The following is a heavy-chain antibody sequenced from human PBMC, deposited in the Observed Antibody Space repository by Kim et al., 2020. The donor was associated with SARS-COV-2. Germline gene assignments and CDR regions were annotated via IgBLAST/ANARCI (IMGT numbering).Heavy chain of an antibody. D-gene: IGHD6-13*01. CDR2: INAGNGNT. Sequence: ASVKVSCKASGYTFTSYAMHWVRQAPGQRLEWMRWINAGNGNTKYSQKFQGRVTITRDTSASTAYMELSSLRSEDTAVYYCARDAESSWYTPSFDYWGQGTLVTVSS. CDR3: ARDAESSWYTPSFDY. J-gene: IGHJ4*02. V-gene: IGHV1-3*01. CDR1: GYTFTSYA.